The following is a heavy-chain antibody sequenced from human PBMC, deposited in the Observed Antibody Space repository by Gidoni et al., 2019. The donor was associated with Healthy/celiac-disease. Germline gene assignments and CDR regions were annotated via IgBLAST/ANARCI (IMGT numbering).Heavy chain of an antibody. CDR1: GGSFSGYY. D-gene: IGHD3-16*01. J-gene: IGHJ3*02. V-gene: IGHV4-34*01. CDR2: INHSGST. Sequence: QVQLQQWGAGLLKPSETLSLTCAVYGGSFSGYYWSWIRQPPGKGLEWIGEINHSGSTNYNPSLKSRVTISVDTSKNQFSLKLSSVTAADTAVYYCARGRYVTREIGAFDIWGQGTMVTVSS. CDR3: ARGRYVTREIGAFDI.